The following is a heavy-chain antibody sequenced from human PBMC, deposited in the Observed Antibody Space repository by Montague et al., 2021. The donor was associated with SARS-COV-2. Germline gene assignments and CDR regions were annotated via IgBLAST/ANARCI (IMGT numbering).Heavy chain of an antibody. J-gene: IGHJ4*02. CDR1: GFSLNTPEVA. Sequence: PALVKPTQTLTLTCTFSGFSLNTPEVAVGWIRQPPGKALEWLALIYGGDEKRYSPSLRSRLTITRDTSKSQVVLTMTNMDPVDTATYFCAHRFAGFFDYWGQGILVTVSS. CDR2: IYGGDEK. V-gene: IGHV2-5*02. CDR3: AHRFAGFFDY.